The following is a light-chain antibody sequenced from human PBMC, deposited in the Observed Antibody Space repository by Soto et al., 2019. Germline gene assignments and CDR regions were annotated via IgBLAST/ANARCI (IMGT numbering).Light chain of an antibody. Sequence: DIQMTQSPSILSASVGYRFTITCRASQSISSWLAWYQQKPGKAPNLLIHKASHLESGVPSRFSGSGSGTEFTLTISSLQPGDFATYYCQHYNTYPWTFGQGTTVDIK. J-gene: IGKJ1*01. V-gene: IGKV1-5*03. CDR1: QSISSW. CDR3: QHYNTYPWT. CDR2: KAS.